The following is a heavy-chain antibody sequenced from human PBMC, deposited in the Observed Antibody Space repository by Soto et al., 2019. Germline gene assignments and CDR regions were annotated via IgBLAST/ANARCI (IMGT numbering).Heavy chain of an antibody. Sequence: HMLESGGGVVQPGGSLRLSCAASGFTFSDYAMSWVRQAPGKGLEWVSAISGSGDKTYHAAPVKGRFTTSRDSYKYTLYLQMNSLKVEDTAIYYCAKEDDSLTGHDHEYLDYWGQGTLVTVSS. D-gene: IGHD3-9*01. J-gene: IGHJ4*02. CDR3: AKEDDSLTGHDHEYLDY. CDR1: GFTFSDYA. CDR2: ISGSGDKT. V-gene: IGHV3-23*01.